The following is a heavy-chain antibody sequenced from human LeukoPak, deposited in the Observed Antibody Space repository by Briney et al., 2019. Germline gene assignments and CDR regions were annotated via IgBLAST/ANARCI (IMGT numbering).Heavy chain of an antibody. D-gene: IGHD1-26*01. Sequence: SETLSLTCTVSGGSISDYFWSWIRQPPGKGLEWVGYVFYNGSTNYNPSLKSRVTISVDTSKNQFSLKLSSVTAADTAVYYCARDRIVGAGAFDIWGQGTMVTVSS. CDR3: ARDRIVGAGAFDI. J-gene: IGHJ3*02. V-gene: IGHV4-59*01. CDR1: GGSISDYF. CDR2: VFYNGST.